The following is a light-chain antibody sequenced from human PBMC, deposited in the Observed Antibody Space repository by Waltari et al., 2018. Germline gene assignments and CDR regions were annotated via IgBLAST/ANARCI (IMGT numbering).Light chain of an antibody. V-gene: IGLV1-40*01. Sequence: QSVLTQPPSVSGAPGQRVTISCPGSSSNTGAGYDVHWYQQLPGTAPKLLIYGNSNRPSGVPDRFSGSKSGTSASLAIPVLQAEDAADYYCQSYDSSLSGSVFGGGTKLTVL. CDR1: SSNTGAGYD. CDR2: GNS. J-gene: IGLJ2*01. CDR3: QSYDSSLSGSV.